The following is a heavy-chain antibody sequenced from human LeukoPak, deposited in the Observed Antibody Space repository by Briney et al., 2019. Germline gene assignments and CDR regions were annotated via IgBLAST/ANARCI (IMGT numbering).Heavy chain of an antibody. CDR1: GGSISSYC. D-gene: IGHD6-6*01. V-gene: IGHV4-59*01. CDR3: ARDYSSSNYYYYYMDV. Sequence: SETLSLTCTVSGGSISSYCWSWIRQPPGKGLEWIGYIYNSGSTNYNPSLESRVTISVDTSKNQVSLKLSSVTAADTAVYYCARDYSSSNYYYYYMDVWGKGATVTVSS. J-gene: IGHJ6*03. CDR2: IYNSGST.